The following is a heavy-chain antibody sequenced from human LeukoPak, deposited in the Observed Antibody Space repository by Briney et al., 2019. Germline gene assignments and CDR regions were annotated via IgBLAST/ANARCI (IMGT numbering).Heavy chain of an antibody. J-gene: IGHJ4*02. CDR1: GFTFSSYS. CDR2: ISYDGSNK. CDR3: AREAPPHYEFWSGYYSAPNKGGRYFDY. V-gene: IGHV3-30*03. D-gene: IGHD3-3*01. Sequence: GGSLRLSCAASGFTFSSYSMNWVRQAPGKGLEWVAVISYDGSNKYYADSVKGRFTISRDNSKNTLYLQMNSLRAEDTAVYYCAREAPPHYEFWSGYYSAPNKGGRYFDYWGQGTLVTVSS.